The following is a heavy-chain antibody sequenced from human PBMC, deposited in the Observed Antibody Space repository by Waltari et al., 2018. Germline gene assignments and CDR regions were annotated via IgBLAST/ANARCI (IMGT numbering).Heavy chain of an antibody. D-gene: IGHD3-16*01. Sequence: YLIHGVRQAPGEGFEWMGILNCRDGSTIYTPRFEGRVSMTRDTSTSTVYMDLNSLTSDDTAVYYCAREMFVGYFDHWGQGALVIVSS. CDR1: YL. CDR2: LNCRDGST. CDR3: AREMFVGYFDH. V-gene: IGHV1-46*01. J-gene: IGHJ4*02.